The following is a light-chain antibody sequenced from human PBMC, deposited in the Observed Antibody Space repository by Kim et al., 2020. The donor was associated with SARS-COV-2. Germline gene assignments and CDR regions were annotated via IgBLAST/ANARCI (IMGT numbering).Light chain of an antibody. CDR1: KLGDKY. J-gene: IGLJ2*01. CDR3: QAWDSSTADVV. CDR2: QDS. V-gene: IGLV3-1*01. Sequence: SQGQQASITCSGDKLGDKYACWYQQKPGQSPVLVIYQDSKRPSGIPERFSGSNSGNTATLTISGTQAMDEADYYCQAWDSSTADVVFGGGTQLTVL.